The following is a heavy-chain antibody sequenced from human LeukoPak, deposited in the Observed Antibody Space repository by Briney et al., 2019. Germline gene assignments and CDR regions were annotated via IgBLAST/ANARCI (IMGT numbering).Heavy chain of an antibody. CDR2: IYTSGTT. CDR3: AGSVPAPKEFAY. CDR1: NGSISSYY. J-gene: IGHJ4*02. V-gene: IGHV4-4*09. D-gene: IGHD2-2*01. Sequence: SETLSLTCTVSNGSISSYYWSWFRQPPGKGLEWIGYIYTSGTTNYNPSLKSRVTISADTSKNHFSLKLNSVTAADTAVYYCAGSVPAPKEFAYWGQGTLVTVSS.